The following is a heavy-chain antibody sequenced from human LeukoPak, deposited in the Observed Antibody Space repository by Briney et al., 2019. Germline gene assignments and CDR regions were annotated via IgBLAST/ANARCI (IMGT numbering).Heavy chain of an antibody. J-gene: IGHJ4*02. CDR2: INHSGST. Sequence: SETLSLTCAVYGGSFSGYYWSWIRQPPGKGLGWIGEINHSGSTNYNPSLKSRVTISVDTSKNQFSLKLSSVTAADTAVYYCARVSPLARTYYYDSSGYYSDYWGQGTLVTVSS. CDR3: ARVSPLARTYYYDSSGYYSDY. D-gene: IGHD3-22*01. V-gene: IGHV4-34*01. CDR1: GGSFSGYY.